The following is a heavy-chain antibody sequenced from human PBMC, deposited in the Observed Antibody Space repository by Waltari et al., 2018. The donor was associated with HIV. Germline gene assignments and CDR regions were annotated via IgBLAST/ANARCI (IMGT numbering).Heavy chain of an antibody. J-gene: IGHJ4*02. CDR3: AKDSSHSGCLSNALEDN. CDR1: GFTFSYFA. CDR2: MCGSGGSI. Sequence: EVQLLESGGGLVQPGGSLRRSCATSGFTFSYFAMTWFRQAPGKGREWVSDMCGSGGSILDADPVKGLFTISRDNSKNTLFLQMNILRADDTAVYYCAKDSSHSGCLSNALEDNWGLGTLVTVSS. D-gene: IGHD2-21*01. V-gene: IGHV3-23*01.